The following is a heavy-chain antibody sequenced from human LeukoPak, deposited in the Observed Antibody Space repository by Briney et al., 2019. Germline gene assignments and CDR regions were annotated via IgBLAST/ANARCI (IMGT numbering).Heavy chain of an antibody. Sequence: GGSLRLSCAASGFTFSNYALSWVRQAPGKGLEWVSCISYSGSTHYTDSVKGRFTTSRDNSKNTLYLQMNSLRAEDTAVYYCAKDQGGYCTNGVCFTLDYWGQGTLVTVSS. CDR3: AKDQGGYCTNGVCFTLDY. J-gene: IGHJ4*02. D-gene: IGHD2-8*01. CDR2: ISYSGST. CDR1: GFTFSNYA. V-gene: IGHV3-23*01.